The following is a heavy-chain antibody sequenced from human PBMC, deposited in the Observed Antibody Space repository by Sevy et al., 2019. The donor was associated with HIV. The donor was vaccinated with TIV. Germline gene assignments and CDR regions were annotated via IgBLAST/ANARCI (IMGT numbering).Heavy chain of an antibody. CDR1: GFTFSSYG. J-gene: IGHJ4*02. Sequence: GGSLRLSCEASGFTFSSYGMSWVRQAPGKGLEWVSYISGTGGSTDYADSVKGRFTISRDNSKNTLYIYMISLRAEDTAVYFCAKDGGRNWDQFFFDSWGQGTLVTVSS. CDR2: ISGTGGST. CDR3: AKDGGRNWDQFFFDS. V-gene: IGHV3-23*01. D-gene: IGHD7-27*01.